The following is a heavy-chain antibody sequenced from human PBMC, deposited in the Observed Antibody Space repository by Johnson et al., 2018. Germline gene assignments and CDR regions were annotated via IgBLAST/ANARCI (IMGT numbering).Heavy chain of an antibody. Sequence: VQLVQSGGGLVQPGGSLRLSCAASGFTFSGSAMHWVRQASGKGLEWVGRIRSKANSYATAYAASVKGRFTISRDDSKNTAYLQMNSRKTEDTAVYYCTKPLGYCSSTSCYEPYYYYYMDVWGKGTTVTVSS. J-gene: IGHJ6*03. V-gene: IGHV3-73*01. CDR1: GFTFSGSA. D-gene: IGHD2-2*01. CDR2: IRSKANSYAT. CDR3: TKPLGYCSSTSCYEPYYYYYMDV.